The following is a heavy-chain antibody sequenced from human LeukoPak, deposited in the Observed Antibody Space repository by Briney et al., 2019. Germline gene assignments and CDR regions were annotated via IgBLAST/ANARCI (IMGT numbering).Heavy chain of an antibody. CDR3: ARDERGYDILTGYPRYYFDY. J-gene: IGHJ4*02. CDR1: GYTFTSYA. Sequence: ASVKVSCKASGYTFTSYAMNWVRQAPGQGLEWMGWINTNTGNPTYAQGFTGRFVFSLDTSVSTAYLQISSLKAEDTAVYYCARDERGYDILTGYPRYYFDYWGQGTLVTVSS. CDR2: INTNTGNP. V-gene: IGHV7-4-1*02. D-gene: IGHD3-9*01.